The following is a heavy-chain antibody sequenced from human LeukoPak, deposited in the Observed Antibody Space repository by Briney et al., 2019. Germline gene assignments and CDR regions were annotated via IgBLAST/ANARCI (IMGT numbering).Heavy chain of an antibody. CDR2: IYHTGNT. CDR1: GGSISSGGYY. J-gene: IGHJ4*02. D-gene: IGHD3-22*01. CDR3: ARKYYYDILDY. V-gene: IGHV4-30-2*01. Sequence: SETLSLTCTVSGGSISSGGYYWSWIRQPLGKGLEWIGYIYHTGNTYYNPSLKSRVTISVDRSKNQFSLKLSSVTAADTAVYYCARKYYYDILDYWGQGTLVTVSS.